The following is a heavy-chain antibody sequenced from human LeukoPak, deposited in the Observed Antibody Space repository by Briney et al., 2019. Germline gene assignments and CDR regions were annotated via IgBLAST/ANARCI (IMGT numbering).Heavy chain of an antibody. D-gene: IGHD6-19*01. CDR1: GYTFTGYY. V-gene: IGHV1-2*02. CDR2: INPNSGGT. Sequence: ASMKVSCKASGYTFTGYYMHWVRQAPGQGLEWMGWINPNSGGTNYAQKFQGRVTMTRDTSISTAYMELSRLRSDDTAVYYCASPLLSYGAVAGDYWGQGTLVTVSS. CDR3: ASPLLSYGAVAGDY. J-gene: IGHJ4*02.